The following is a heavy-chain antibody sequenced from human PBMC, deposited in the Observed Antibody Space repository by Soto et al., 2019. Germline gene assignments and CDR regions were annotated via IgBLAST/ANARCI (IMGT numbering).Heavy chain of an antibody. Sequence: KPSETLSLTCSVYGGSFNDYYWTWIRQSPGKGLEWIGEIHHSGSTDYNPSLKSRVTMSVDTSQSQFSLNLTSVTAADTALYYCARGLQRRFGGYKGLGHYGLDVWGEGTT. CDR3: ARGLQRRFGGYKGLGHYGLDV. D-gene: IGHD5-12*01. CDR1: GGSFNDYY. J-gene: IGHJ6*02. V-gene: IGHV4-34*01. CDR2: IHHSGST.